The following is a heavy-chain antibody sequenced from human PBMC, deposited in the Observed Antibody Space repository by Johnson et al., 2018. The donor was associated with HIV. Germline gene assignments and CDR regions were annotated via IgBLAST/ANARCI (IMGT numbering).Heavy chain of an antibody. CDR1: GFTFNRAW. Sequence: VQLVESGGGLVKPGGSLRVSCAASGFTFNRAWMSWVRQAPGKGLEWVGRVKSITDGGTTDYTAPVTGRFTISRDDSKNTLYLLMNSLKTDDTAVDYCTTGPGGATKGGGAFDIWGLGTMVTVSS. D-gene: IGHD5-12*01. CDR2: VKSITDGGTT. CDR3: TTGPGGATKGGGAFDI. J-gene: IGHJ3*02. V-gene: IGHV3-15*01.